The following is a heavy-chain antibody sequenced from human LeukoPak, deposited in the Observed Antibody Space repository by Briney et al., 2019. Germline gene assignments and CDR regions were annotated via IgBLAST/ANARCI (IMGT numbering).Heavy chain of an antibody. V-gene: IGHV4-4*07. CDR1: GGPISSYY. Sequence: PSETLSLTCTVSGGPISSYYWTWIRQPAGKGLEWIGRILTSGSTNYNPSLKSRVTMSVDTSKNQFSLKLSSVTAADTAVYYCARFRLEVRGFDYWGQGTLVTVSS. J-gene: IGHJ4*02. CDR2: ILTSGST. D-gene: IGHD1-7*01. CDR3: ARFRLEVRGFDY.